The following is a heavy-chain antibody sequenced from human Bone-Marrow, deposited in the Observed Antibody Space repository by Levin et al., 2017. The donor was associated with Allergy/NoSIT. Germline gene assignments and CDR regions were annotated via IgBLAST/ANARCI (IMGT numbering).Heavy chain of an antibody. CDR3: ARDRGSGWSN. Sequence: SQTLSLTCTVSGGSISSYYWSWIRQPPGKGLEWIGYIYYSGSTNYNPSLKSRVTISVDTSKNQFSLKLSSVTAADTAVYYCARDRGSGWSNWGQGTLVTVSS. CDR1: GGSISSYY. CDR2: IYYSGST. V-gene: IGHV4-59*01. J-gene: IGHJ4*02. D-gene: IGHD6-19*01.